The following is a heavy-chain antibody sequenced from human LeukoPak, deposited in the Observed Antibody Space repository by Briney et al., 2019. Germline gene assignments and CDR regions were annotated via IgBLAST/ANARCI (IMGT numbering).Heavy chain of an antibody. CDR1: GFTFRSYA. V-gene: IGHV3-23*01. Sequence: GGSLRLSCAASGFTFRSYAIYWVRQAPGKGLEWVAGIFGSGGSPHYADSVKGRFTISRDNSQNMVYLHINSLRAEDTAVYYCGKTTVGYSSGQKPAWPVDYWGQGTLVTVSS. CDR3: GKTTVGYSSGQKPAWPVDY. J-gene: IGHJ4*02. D-gene: IGHD5-18*01. CDR2: IFGSGGSP.